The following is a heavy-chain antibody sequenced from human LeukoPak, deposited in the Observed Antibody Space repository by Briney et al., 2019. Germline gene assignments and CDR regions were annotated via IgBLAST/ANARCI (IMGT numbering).Heavy chain of an antibody. V-gene: IGHV4-61*01. CDR1: GGSVSSGSYY. Sequence: SETLSLTCTVSGGSVSSGSYYWSWIRQPPGKALEWIGYINYSGSTNYNPPRKSRVTISVDTSKNQFSLKLSSVTAADTAVYYCARARRRVIETEWGQGNLVTVSS. J-gene: IGHJ4*02. CDR2: INYSGST. D-gene: IGHD3-16*02. CDR3: ARARRRVIETE.